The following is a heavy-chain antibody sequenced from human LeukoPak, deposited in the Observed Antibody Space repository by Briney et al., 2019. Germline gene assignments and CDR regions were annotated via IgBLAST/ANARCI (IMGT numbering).Heavy chain of an antibody. CDR2: IKSKTDGGTT. CDR3: VATIRHGGSDYFDY. CDR1: GFTFSNAW. D-gene: IGHD5-12*01. Sequence: GGSLRLSCAASGFTFSNAWMSWVRQAPGKGLEWVGRIKSKTDGGTTDYAAPVKGRFTISRGDSKNTLYLQMNSLKTEDTAVYYAVATIRHGGSDYFDYWGQGTLVTVSS. J-gene: IGHJ4*02. V-gene: IGHV3-15*01.